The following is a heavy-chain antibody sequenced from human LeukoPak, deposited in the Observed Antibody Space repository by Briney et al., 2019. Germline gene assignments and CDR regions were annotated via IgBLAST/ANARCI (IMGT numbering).Heavy chain of an antibody. Sequence: AGVKISGEASGYTFPSDGISWMRQAPGQGLERLGWISAYNGNTNYAQKLQGRVTMTTDTSTSTAYMELRSLRSDDTAVYYCARSDSSGYLTFFDYWGQGTLVTVSS. CDR3: ARSDSSGYLTFFDY. CDR1: GYTFPSDG. J-gene: IGHJ4*02. V-gene: IGHV1-18*01. CDR2: ISAYNGNT. D-gene: IGHD3-22*01.